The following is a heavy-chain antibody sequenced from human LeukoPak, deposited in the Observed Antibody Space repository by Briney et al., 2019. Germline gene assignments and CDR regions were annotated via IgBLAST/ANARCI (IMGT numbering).Heavy chain of an antibody. D-gene: IGHD3-10*01. CDR2: INAGNGNT. J-gene: IGHJ4*02. Sequence: ASVKVSCKASGYTFTSYAMHWVRQAPGQRLEWMGWINAGNGNTKYSQKFQGRVTMTTDTSTSTAYMELRSLRSDDTAVYYCARSEWIGELLYGFGDYWGQGTLVTVSS. CDR3: ARSEWIGELLYGFGDY. CDR1: GYTFTSYA. V-gene: IGHV1-3*01.